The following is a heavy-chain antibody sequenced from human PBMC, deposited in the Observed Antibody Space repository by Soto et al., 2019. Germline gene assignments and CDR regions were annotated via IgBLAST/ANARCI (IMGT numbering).Heavy chain of an antibody. CDR1: GGSFSGYY. Sequence: SETLSLTCAVYGGSFSGYYWSWIRQPPGTGLEWIGEINHSGSTNYNPSLKSRVTISVDTSKNQFSLKLSSVTAADTAVYYCARAIAARAYYYYYYGMDVWGQGTTVTVSS. CDR2: INHSGST. J-gene: IGHJ6*02. D-gene: IGHD6-6*01. CDR3: ARAIAARAYYYYYYGMDV. V-gene: IGHV4-34*01.